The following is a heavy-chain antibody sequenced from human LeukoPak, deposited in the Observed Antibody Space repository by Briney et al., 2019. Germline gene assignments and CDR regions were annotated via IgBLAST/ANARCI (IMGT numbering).Heavy chain of an antibody. V-gene: IGHV3-30*03. J-gene: IGHJ4*02. D-gene: IGHD3-10*01. Sequence: GGSLRLSCAASGFTFSDHYMHWVRQAPGKGLEWVALISYDGSDKYYADSVKGRFTTSRDNSKNTLYLQMSSLRAEDTAVYYCAREQYYYGSGSYYALDYWGQGTLGTVSS. CDR2: ISYDGSDK. CDR1: GFTFSDHY. CDR3: AREQYYYGSGSYYALDY.